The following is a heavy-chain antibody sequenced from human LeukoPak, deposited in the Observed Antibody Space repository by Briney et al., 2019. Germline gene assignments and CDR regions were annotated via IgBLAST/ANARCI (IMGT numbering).Heavy chain of an antibody. CDR2: IRGDGGGT. V-gene: IGHV3-23*01. D-gene: IGHD4-17*01. CDR1: GFSFSSYG. J-gene: IGHJ3*01. Sequence: PGGSLRLFCSASGFSFSSYGMTWVRQAPGKGLEWVSSIRGDGGGTSYADSVKGRFTISRDNSKNTLYLQMNSLRVEDTAIYYCTKDPNGDYIGAFDFWGQGTMVSVSS. CDR3: TKDPNGDYIGAFDF.